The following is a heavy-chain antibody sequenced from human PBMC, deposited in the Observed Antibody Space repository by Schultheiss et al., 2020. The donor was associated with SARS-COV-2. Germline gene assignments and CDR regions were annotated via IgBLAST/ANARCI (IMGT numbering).Heavy chain of an antibody. CDR1: GFSFNTYG. D-gene: IGHD1-1*01. J-gene: IGHJ5*02. Sequence: GESLKISCAASGFSFNTYGMHWVRQAPGKGLEWVAVTSNDGSSKYFVDSVKGRFTISRDNSKNTLYLQMNSLRAEDTAIYYCAKDGNWNYDWVDPWGQGTLVTVSS. CDR2: TSNDGSSK. CDR3: AKDGNWNYDWVDP. V-gene: IGHV3-30*18.